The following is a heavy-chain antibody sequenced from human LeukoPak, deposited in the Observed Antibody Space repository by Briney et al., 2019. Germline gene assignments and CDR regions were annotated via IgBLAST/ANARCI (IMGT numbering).Heavy chain of an antibody. Sequence: GASVTVSCKASGYTFTVYYMHWVRQAPGQGLEWMGWINPNSGGTNYAQKFQGWVTMTRDTSISTAYMELSRLRSDDTAVYYCARDGYSYGYDYWGQGTLVTVSS. CDR2: INPNSGGT. D-gene: IGHD5-18*01. J-gene: IGHJ4*02. CDR3: ARDGYSYGYDY. CDR1: GYTFTVYY. V-gene: IGHV1-2*04.